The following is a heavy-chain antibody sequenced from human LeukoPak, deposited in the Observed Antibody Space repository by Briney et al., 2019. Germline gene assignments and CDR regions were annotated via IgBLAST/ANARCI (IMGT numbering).Heavy chain of an antibody. Sequence: SETLSLTCTVSGGSISSYYWSWIRQPPGKGLEWIGYISYTGSTNYNPALKSRVTISVDTSKNQFSLQLTSVTAADTAVYYCARDDYRGVTNFDPWGQGTLVTVSS. CDR2: ISYTGST. CDR1: GGSISSYY. CDR3: ARDDYRGVTNFDP. V-gene: IGHV4-59*01. D-gene: IGHD3-10*01. J-gene: IGHJ5*02.